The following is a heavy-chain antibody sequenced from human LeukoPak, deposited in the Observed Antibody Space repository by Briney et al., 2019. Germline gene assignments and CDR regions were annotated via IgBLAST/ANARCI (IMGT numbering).Heavy chain of an antibody. CDR1: DGSFSGYY. V-gene: IGHV4-34*01. J-gene: IGHJ1*01. CDR2: INHSGST. Sequence: KPSETLSLTCAVYDGSFSGYYWSWIRQPPGKGLEWIGEINHSGSTNYNPSLKSRVTISVDTSKNQFSLKLSSVTAADTAVYYCARSYSSGYYHLAEYFQHWGQGTLVTVSS. D-gene: IGHD3-22*01. CDR3: ARSYSSGYYHLAEYFQH.